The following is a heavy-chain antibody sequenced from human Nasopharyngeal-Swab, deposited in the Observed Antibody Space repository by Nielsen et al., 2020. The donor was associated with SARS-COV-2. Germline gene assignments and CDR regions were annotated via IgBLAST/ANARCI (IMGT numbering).Heavy chain of an antibody. J-gene: IGHJ4*02. CDR2: ISGSGGTI. D-gene: IGHD7-27*01. CDR3: ARDRANWDFDY. CDR1: GFTFSDYY. V-gene: IGHV3-11*04. Sequence: VGSLRLSCAASGFTFSDYYMSWILQAPGKGLEYISYISGSGGTIYYGDSMKGRFTISRDNAKNSLYLQMNSLRAEDTAVYYCARDRANWDFDYWGQGTLVTVSS.